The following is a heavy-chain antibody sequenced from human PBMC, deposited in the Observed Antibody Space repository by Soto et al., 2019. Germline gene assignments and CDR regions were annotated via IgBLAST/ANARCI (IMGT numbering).Heavy chain of an antibody. J-gene: IGHJ6*02. V-gene: IGHV1-69*13. CDR3: AREAPYCTSATCPKFYDMDV. CDR1: GGTFGSYA. CDR2: IIPILNSP. D-gene: IGHD2-2*01. Sequence: GASVKVSCKASGGTFGSYAITWVRRAPGQGLEWLGGIIPILNSPAYAQKFKARVVITADEITNTAYMELNSLRFDDTAVYYRAREAPYCTSATCPKFYDMDVWGQGTTVTVSS.